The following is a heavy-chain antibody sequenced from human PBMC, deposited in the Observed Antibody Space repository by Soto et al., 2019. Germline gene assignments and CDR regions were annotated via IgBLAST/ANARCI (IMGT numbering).Heavy chain of an antibody. J-gene: IGHJ6*02. V-gene: IGHV3-74*01. CDR2: INSDGSST. Sequence: EVQLVESGGGLVQPGGSLRLSCAASGFTFSSYWMHWVRQAPGKGLVWVSRINSDGSSTTYADSVKGRFTLSRDNVKNTLYLQMNSLRAEDTAVYSCAREEDWNYDGGRYYYGMDVWGQGTTVTVSS. CDR1: GFTFSSYW. D-gene: IGHD1-7*01. CDR3: AREEDWNYDGGRYYYGMDV.